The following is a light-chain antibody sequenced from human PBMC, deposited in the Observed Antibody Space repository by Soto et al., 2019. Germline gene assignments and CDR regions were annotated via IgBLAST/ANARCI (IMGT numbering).Light chain of an antibody. CDR2: AAS. Sequence: DIQMTQSPSSVSASLGDRVTITCRSSQGISNWLAWYQQKPGKAPKRLIYAASSLQSGVPSRFSGSGSGTDFTRTIRSLQPAAFAPYYCQQANSFPPTFGQGTRLEIQ. CDR3: QQANSFPPT. V-gene: IGKV1-12*01. CDR1: QGISNW. J-gene: IGKJ5*01.